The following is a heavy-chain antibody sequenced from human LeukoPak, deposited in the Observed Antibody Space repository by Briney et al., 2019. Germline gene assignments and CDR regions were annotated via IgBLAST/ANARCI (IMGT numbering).Heavy chain of an antibody. CDR1: GFTFSSYG. J-gene: IGHJ6*03. V-gene: IGHV3-33*06. D-gene: IGHD2-15*01. CDR2: IWYDGSNK. CDR3: AKVTTPGRSYYYYYMDV. Sequence: GRSLRLSCAASGFTFSSYGKHWVRQAPGKGLEWVAVIWYDGSNKYYADSVKDRFTISRDNSKNTLYLQMNSLRAEDTAVYYCAKVTTPGRSYYYYYMDVWGKGTTVTVSS.